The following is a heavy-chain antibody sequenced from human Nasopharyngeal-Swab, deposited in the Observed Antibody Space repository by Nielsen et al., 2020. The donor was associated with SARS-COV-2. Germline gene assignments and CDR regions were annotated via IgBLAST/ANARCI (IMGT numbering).Heavy chain of an antibody. CDR2: IIPIFGTA. J-gene: IGHJ6*02. CDR3: ASWVVATRDTNYYYYGMDV. D-gene: IGHD5-12*01. V-gene: IGHV1-69*01. Sequence: WVRQAPGQGLEWMGGIIPIFGTANYAQKFQGRVTITADESTSTAYMELSSLRSEDTAVYYCASWVVATRDTNYYYYGMDVWGQGTTVTVS.